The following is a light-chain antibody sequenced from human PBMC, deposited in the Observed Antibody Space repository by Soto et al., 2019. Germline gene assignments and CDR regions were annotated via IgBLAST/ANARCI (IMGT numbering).Light chain of an antibody. J-gene: IGKJ3*01. CDR1: QSVSSS. CDR3: QQYNNWPPFT. Sequence: EIVMTQSPATLSVSPGERVTLSCRASQSVSSSLAWYQQKPGQAPRLLIYGASTRATGIPARFSGSGSGTEFTLTTSSLQSEDFPVYYCQQYNNWPPFTFGPGTKVDIK. CDR2: GAS. V-gene: IGKV3-15*01.